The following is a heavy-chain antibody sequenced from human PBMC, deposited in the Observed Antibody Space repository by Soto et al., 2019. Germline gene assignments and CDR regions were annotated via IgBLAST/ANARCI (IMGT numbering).Heavy chain of an antibody. D-gene: IGHD5-12*01. CDR3: AHRKSGNGWDAGYFDY. CDR1: GFSLSTYGVG. J-gene: IGHJ4*02. CDR2: VYWDDDN. V-gene: IGHV2-5*02. Sequence: QSTLKESGPTLVKPTQTLTLTCTFSGFSLSTYGVGVGWVRQPPGKALEWLVFVYWDDDNRYNPSLKSRLTVTKDTSKNQAVLTMANMDPVDTATYYCAHRKSGNGWDAGYFDYRGQGILVTVSS.